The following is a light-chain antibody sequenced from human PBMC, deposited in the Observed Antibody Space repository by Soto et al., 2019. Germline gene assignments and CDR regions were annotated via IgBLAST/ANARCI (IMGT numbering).Light chain of an antibody. CDR3: QSYDSRLSAYV. J-gene: IGLJ1*01. CDR1: SSNIGADFD. CDR2: TNN. V-gene: IGLV1-40*01. Sequence: QSVLTHPPSVSGAPGQRITISCTGSSSNIGADFDVYWYPQVPGTAPKLLVYTNNNRPSGVPDRFTGSKSDTSASLAITGLQAEDEADYYCQSYDSRLSAYVFGTGTKVTVL.